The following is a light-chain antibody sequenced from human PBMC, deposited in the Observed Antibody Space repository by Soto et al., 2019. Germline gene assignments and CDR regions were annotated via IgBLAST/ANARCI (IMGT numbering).Light chain of an antibody. CDR3: QQSYGTPLT. CDR2: AAS. J-gene: IGKJ4*01. V-gene: IGKV1-39*01. Sequence: DIEMTQSPSSLSASVGDRVTITCRASQSISNYLNWYQHKPGKVPKLLIYAASSLQSGVPTRFSGSGSGTDFTLTISSLQPEDFAAYYCQQSYGTPLTFGGGTKLEIK. CDR1: QSISNY.